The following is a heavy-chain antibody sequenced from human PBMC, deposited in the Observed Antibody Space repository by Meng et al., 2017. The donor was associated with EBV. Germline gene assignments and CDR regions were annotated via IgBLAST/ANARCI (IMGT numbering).Heavy chain of an antibody. D-gene: IGHD3-22*01. CDR2: IYHSGST. Sequence: QGELQESGPGLVSPSVTLPLPSAAAGGSISSSNVWSWVRQPPGKGLEWIGEIYHSGSTNYNPYLKSRVTISVDKSKNQFSLKLSSVTAADTAVYYCARRSLDYYDSSGFDYWGQGTLVTVSS. J-gene: IGHJ4*02. CDR3: ARRSLDYYDSSGFDY. CDR1: GGSISSSNV. V-gene: IGHV4-4*02.